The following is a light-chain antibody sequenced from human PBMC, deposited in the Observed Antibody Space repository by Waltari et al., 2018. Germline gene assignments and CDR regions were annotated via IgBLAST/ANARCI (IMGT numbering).Light chain of an antibody. Sequence: QSALTQPASVSGSPGQSITISCTATSSDVAGYNYFSWYQQHPCKDPKHMIYDVSNRPSGVSNRFSVSKSGNTASLTISGLQAEDEADYYCSSYTSSSTPVVFGGGTKLTVL. CDR3: SSYTSSSTPVV. CDR2: DVS. J-gene: IGLJ2*01. V-gene: IGLV2-14*01. CDR1: SSDVAGYNY.